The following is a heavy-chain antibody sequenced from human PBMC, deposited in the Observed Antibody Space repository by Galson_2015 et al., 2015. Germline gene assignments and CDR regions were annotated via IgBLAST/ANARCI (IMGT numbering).Heavy chain of an antibody. CDR1: GFSFSSYD. D-gene: IGHD5-18*01. CDR3: ARASAIDY. J-gene: IGHJ4*02. Sequence: SLRLSCAASGFSFSSYDMHWVRQAPGKGLEWVAVIKYDGSKKYHADSVTGRFTISRDNSKNTLYLQMNSLRVEDTAVYYCARASAIDYWGQGTLVTVSS. CDR2: IKYDGSKK. V-gene: IGHV3-33*05.